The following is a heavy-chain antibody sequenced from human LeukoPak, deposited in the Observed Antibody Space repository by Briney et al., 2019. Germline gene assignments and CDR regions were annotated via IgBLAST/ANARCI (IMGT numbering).Heavy chain of an antibody. CDR2: ISTRTI. CDR1: GFTFSSYS. V-gene: IGHV3-48*02. J-gene: IGHJ4*02. CDR3: ARDIDWGFDR. Sequence: GGSLRLSCAASGFTFSSYSTNWVRQAPGKGLEWVSYISTRTISYADSVKGRFTISRDNAKNSVYLQMNSLGDEDTAVYFCARDIDWGFDRWGQGTLVTVSS. D-gene: IGHD3-9*01.